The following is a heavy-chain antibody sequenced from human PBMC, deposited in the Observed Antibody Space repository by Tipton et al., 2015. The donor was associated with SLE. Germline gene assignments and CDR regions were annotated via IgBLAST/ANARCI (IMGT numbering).Heavy chain of an antibody. CDR3: ARDRFWNGYLEY. J-gene: IGHJ4*02. Sequence: TLSLTCTVSGGAISTYYWNWMRQHPGKGLEWVGYIYYSGITYYNPSLKSRVAISVDTTKNQFSLRLTSVPAADTAVYYCARDRFWNGYLEYWGQGALVSVSS. CDR1: GGAISTYY. D-gene: IGHD3-3*01. CDR2: IYYSGIT. V-gene: IGHV4-59*01.